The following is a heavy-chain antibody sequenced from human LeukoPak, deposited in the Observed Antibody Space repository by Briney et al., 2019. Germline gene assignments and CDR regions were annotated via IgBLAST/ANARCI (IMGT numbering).Heavy chain of an antibody. CDR3: AREVSGRDDY. Sequence: GGSLRLSCTTSGFEFSRSWMHWVRQAPGKGLVWVSHINTDGSTTNYADSLKGRFTISRDNSKNTLHLQMNNLRAEDTAVYYCAREVSGRDDYWGQGTLVTVSS. CDR2: INTDGSTT. V-gene: IGHV3-74*01. CDR1: GFEFSRSW. D-gene: IGHD3-10*01. J-gene: IGHJ4*02.